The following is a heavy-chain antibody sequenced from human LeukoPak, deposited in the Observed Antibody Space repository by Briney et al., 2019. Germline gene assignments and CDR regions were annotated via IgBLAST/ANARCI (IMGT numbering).Heavy chain of an antibody. CDR1: GGSISSSNW. D-gene: IGHD2-15*01. CDR2: IYHSGST. Sequence: SETLSLTCAVSGGSISSSNWWSWVRQPPGKGLEWIGEIYHSGSTNYNPSLKSRVTISVDTSKNQFSLKLSSVTAADTAVYYCARQPGSGAGYYMDVWGKGTTVTISS. V-gene: IGHV4-4*02. J-gene: IGHJ6*03. CDR3: ARQPGSGAGYYMDV.